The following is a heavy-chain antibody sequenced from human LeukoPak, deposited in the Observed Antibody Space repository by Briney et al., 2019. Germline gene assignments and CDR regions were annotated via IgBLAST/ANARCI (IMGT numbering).Heavy chain of an antibody. Sequence: SETLSLTCTVSGGSISSSSYYWGWIRQPPGKGLEWIGSIYYSGSTYYNPSLKSRVTISVDTSKNQFSLKLSSVTAADTAVYYCARDAAYSSGLDYWGQGTLVTVSS. J-gene: IGHJ4*02. CDR3: ARDAAYSSGLDY. CDR1: GGSISSSSYY. V-gene: IGHV4-39*07. CDR2: IYYSGST. D-gene: IGHD6-19*01.